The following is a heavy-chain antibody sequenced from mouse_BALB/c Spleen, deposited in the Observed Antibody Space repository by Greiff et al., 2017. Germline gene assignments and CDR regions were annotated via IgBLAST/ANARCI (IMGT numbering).Heavy chain of an antibody. V-gene: IGHV5-9-4*01. CDR1: GFTFSSYA. CDR2: ISSGGSYT. CDR3: ARGGDLAWFAY. J-gene: IGHJ3*01. Sequence: EVKVVESGGGLVKPGGSLKLSCAASGFTFSSYAMSWVRQSPEKRLEWVAEISSGGSYTYYPDTVTGRFTISRDNAKNTLYLEMSSLRSEDTAMYYCARGGDLAWFAYWGQGTLVTVSA.